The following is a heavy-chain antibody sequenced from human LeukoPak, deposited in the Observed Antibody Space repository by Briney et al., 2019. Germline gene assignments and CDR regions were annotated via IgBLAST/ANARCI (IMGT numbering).Heavy chain of an antibody. J-gene: IGHJ4*02. V-gene: IGHV3-21*01. CDR1: GFTFTGYA. Sequence: PGGSLTLSCAASGFTFTGYAMNWIRQAPGKGLESVSSISSSDSYMYYADSVKGRFTISKDYAQNSLFLQMNSLRVEDTAVYYCARLLGQGDGYRAFDYWGQGTLVTVSS. CDR2: ISSSDSYM. CDR3: ARLLGQGDGYRAFDY. D-gene: IGHD5-24*01.